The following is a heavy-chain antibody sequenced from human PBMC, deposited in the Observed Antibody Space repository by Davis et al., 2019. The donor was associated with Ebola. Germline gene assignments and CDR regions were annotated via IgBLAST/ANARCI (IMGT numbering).Heavy chain of an antibody. J-gene: IGHJ5*02. D-gene: IGHD2-2*01. CDR2: ISSSGSTI. CDR3: ARDRRLIPAAMS. V-gene: IGHV3-11*01. CDR1: GFTFSDYY. Sequence: GESLKISCAASGFTFSDYYMSWIRQAPGKGLEWVSYISSSGSTIYYADSVKGRFTNSRDNAKNSLSLQMNSLRAEDTAVYYCARDRRLIPAAMSWGQGTLVTVSS.